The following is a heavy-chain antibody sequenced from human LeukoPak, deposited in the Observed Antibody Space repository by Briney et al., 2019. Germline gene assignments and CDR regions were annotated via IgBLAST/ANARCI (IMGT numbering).Heavy chain of an antibody. CDR3: ARDLSGVAGYTYGRGIDY. J-gene: IGHJ4*02. CDR1: GFTFSSYW. V-gene: IGHV3-7*01. D-gene: IGHD5-18*01. CDR2: IKQDGSEK. Sequence: GGSLRLSCAASGFTFSSYWMSWVRQAPGKGLEWVANIKQDGSEKYYVDSVKGRFTISRDNAKNSLYLQMNSLRAEDTAVYYCARDLSGVAGYTYGRGIDYWGQGTLVTVSS.